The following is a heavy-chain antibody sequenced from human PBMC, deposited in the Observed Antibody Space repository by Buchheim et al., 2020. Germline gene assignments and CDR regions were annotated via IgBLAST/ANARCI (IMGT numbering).Heavy chain of an antibody. CDR1: GFTFNNYW. CDR2: IKEDGSEK. V-gene: IGHV3-7*01. Sequence: EVQLVESGGSLVQPGESLRLSCAASGFTFNNYWMSWVRQTPGQGLEWVATIKEDGSEKYYVDSVKGRFTVSTDNAMNFLYLQMNNLRAEDTAVFYCARFGPTATTDYWGQGTL. J-gene: IGHJ4*02. D-gene: IGHD1-7*01. CDR3: ARFGPTATTDY.